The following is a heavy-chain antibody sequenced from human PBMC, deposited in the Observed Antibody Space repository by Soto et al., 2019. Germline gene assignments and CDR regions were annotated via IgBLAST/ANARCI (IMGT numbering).Heavy chain of an antibody. CDR1: GYTFTTYG. D-gene: IGHD1-26*01. CDR2: ISPYGGDT. CDR3: ARDHGGSYQADSFDP. V-gene: IGHV1-18*01. J-gene: IGHJ5*02. Sequence: QVQLVQSGVEVKKPGASVKVSCKASGYTFTTYGISWVRQAPGQGLEWMGWISPYGGDTNYADTLQGRVTLTTDTSTTTAYMELRSLRSDDTAMYYCARDHGGSYQADSFDPWGQGTLVIVSS.